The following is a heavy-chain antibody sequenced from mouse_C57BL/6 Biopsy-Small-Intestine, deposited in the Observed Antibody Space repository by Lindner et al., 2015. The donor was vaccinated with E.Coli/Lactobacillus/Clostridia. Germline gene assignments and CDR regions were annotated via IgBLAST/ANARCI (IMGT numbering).Heavy chain of an antibody. CDR2: IYPRSGNT. J-gene: IGHJ4*01. Sequence: VQLQESGAELARPGASVKLSCKASGYTFTSYGISWVKQRTGQGLEWIGEIYPRSGNTYYNEKFKGKATLTADKSSSTAYMELRSLTSEDPAVYFCARSYYGSSYPYAMDYWGQGTSVTVSS. CDR1: GYTFTSYG. D-gene: IGHD1-1*01. V-gene: IGHV1-81*01. CDR3: ARSYYGSSYPYAMDY.